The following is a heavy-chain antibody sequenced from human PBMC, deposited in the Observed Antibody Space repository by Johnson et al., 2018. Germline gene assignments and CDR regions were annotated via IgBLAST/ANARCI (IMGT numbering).Heavy chain of an antibody. CDR3: ARDAKGDYDFWSGSYYYYYMDV. D-gene: IGHD3-3*01. CDR2: IAYDGSNE. Sequence: QVQLVQSGGGVVQPGRSLRLWCAASGFTFSSYAMHWVRQAPGKGLEWVTVIAYDGSNEKDADSVKGRPIIHKENSKNTLYLQMNSRRAEDTAVYYCARDAKGDYDFWSGSYYYYYMDVCGKGTTVTVTS. V-gene: IGHV3-30-3*01. J-gene: IGHJ6*03. CDR1: GFTFSSYA.